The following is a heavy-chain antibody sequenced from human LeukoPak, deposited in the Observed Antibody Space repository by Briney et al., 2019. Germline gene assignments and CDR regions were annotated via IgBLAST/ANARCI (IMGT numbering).Heavy chain of an antibody. V-gene: IGHV3-33*08. CDR1: GFSFTNSW. D-gene: IGHD6-13*01. Sequence: GGSLRLSCAASGFSFTNSWMHWVRQAPGKGLEWVAVIWYDGSNKYYADSVKGRFTISRDNSKNTLYLQMNSLRAEDSAVYYCARDPYSSSWYFDYWGQGTLVTVSS. J-gene: IGHJ4*02. CDR2: IWYDGSNK. CDR3: ARDPYSSSWYFDY.